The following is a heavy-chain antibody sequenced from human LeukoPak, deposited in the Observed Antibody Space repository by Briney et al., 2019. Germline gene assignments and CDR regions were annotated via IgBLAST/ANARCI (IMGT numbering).Heavy chain of an antibody. Sequence: MSSETLSLTCTVSGVSISGSSYSWGWVRQPPGKGLEWIGSIYYSGSTYNNPSLRSRLTISVDTSKNQVSLKLNSVTAADTAVYYCARRAGDSSGFYPTALFDSWGQGTLVTVSS. J-gene: IGHJ4*02. D-gene: IGHD3-22*01. V-gene: IGHV4-39*01. CDR2: IYYSGST. CDR3: ARRAGDSSGFYPTALFDS. CDR1: GVSISGSSYS.